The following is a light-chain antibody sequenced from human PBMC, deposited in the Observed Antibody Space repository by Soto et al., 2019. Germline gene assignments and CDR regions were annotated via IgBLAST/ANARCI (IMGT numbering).Light chain of an antibody. CDR1: QSVSSN. CDR3: QQYGSSLSWT. J-gene: IGKJ1*01. CDR2: GAS. V-gene: IGKV3-15*01. Sequence: EIVMTQSPATLSVSPGERATLSCRASQSVSSNLAWYQQKPGQAPRLLIYGASTRATGIPARFSGSGSGTEFTLTISSLQSEDFAVCYCQQYGSSLSWTFGQGTRWIS.